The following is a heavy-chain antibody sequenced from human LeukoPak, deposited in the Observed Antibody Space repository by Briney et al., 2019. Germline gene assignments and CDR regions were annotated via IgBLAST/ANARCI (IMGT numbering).Heavy chain of an antibody. CDR3: ARGRDYYGSGDFDY. CDR1: GGSYSGYY. V-gene: IGHV4-34*01. CDR2: INHSGST. J-gene: IGHJ4*02. Sequence: PSETLSLTCAVYGGSYSGYYLSWIRQPPGKGLEWIGEINHSGSTNYNPSLKSRVTISVDTSKNQFSLKLSSVTAADTAVYYCARGRDYYGSGDFDYWGQGTLVTVSS. D-gene: IGHD3-10*01.